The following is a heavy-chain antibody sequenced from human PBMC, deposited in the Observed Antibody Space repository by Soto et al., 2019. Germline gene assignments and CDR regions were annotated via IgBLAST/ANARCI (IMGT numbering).Heavy chain of an antibody. D-gene: IGHD3-10*01. CDR3: AGRRYGSGPYDRHKQYFYYSGMDV. CDR2: IIPMYGAA. J-gene: IGHJ6*02. V-gene: IGHV1-69*01. Sequence: QVQLVQSGAEVKKPGSSVKVSCEASGGTFSSYAFSWVRQAPGQGLEWMGGIIPMYGAADYAQNFQGRVTMTAAESTSTAHMVMSSLRFEDTAVYSCAGRRYGSGPYDRHKQYFYYSGMDVWRQGTTVTV. CDR1: GGTFSSYA.